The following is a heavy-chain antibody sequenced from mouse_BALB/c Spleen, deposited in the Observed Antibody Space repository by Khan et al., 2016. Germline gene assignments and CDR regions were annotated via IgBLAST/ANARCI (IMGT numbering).Heavy chain of an antibody. CDR1: GFAFSSYW. CDR3: ARGTPFAN. J-gene: IGHJ3*01. V-gene: IGHV1-80*01. CDR2: IYPGDGDT. Sequence: QVQLQQSGAELVRPGSSVKISCKASGFAFSSYWMNWVKQRPGQGLEWIGQIYPGDGDTNYNGKFKGKATLTADKSSSPAYMQLSSLTSEDSAVYFSARGTPFANWGQGTLVTVSA. D-gene: IGHD2-14*01.